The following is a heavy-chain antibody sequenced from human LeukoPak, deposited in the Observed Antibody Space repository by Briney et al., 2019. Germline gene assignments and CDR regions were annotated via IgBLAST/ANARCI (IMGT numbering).Heavy chain of an antibody. V-gene: IGHV4-34*01. Sequence: SETLSLTCAVYGGSFSGYFWAWIRQPPGKGPEWIGQINHSGGTDYNPSLKSRVTISVDTSKNQFSLRLSSVTAADTAVYYCARDLGTAMDVWGKGTTVTVSS. CDR1: GGSFSGYF. J-gene: IGHJ6*04. CDR3: ARDLGTAMDV. D-gene: IGHD5-18*01. CDR2: INHSGGT.